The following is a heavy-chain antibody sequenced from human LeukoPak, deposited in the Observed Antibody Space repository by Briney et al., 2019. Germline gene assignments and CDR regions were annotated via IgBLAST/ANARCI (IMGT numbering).Heavy chain of an antibody. CDR2: INHSGST. CDR1: GGSFSGYY. V-gene: IGHV4-34*01. D-gene: IGHD3-10*01. Sequence: SETLSLTCAVYGGSFSGYYWSWIRQPPGKGLEWIGEINHSGSTNYNPSLKSRVTISVDTSKNQFSLKLSSETAADTAVYYCARGAPMVRGAPQPNWFDPWGQGTLVTVSS. J-gene: IGHJ5*02. CDR3: ARGAPMVRGAPQPNWFDP.